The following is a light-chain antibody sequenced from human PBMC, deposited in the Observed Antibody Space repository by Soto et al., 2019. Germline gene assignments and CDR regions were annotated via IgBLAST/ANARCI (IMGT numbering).Light chain of an antibody. CDR3: QQYNNWPPFT. J-gene: IGLJ1*01. CDR1: SSNIGAGYD. V-gene: IGLV1-40*01. CDR2: ANS. Sequence: QSVLTQPPSVSGAPGQRVTISCTESSSNIGAGYDVHWYQQLPGTAPKLLIYANSNRPSGVPDRFSGSKSGTSASLAITGLQAEDEADYYCQQYNNWPPFTFGPGTKV.